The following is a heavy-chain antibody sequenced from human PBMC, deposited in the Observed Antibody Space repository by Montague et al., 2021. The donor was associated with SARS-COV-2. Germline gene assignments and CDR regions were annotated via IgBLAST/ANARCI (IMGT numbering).Heavy chain of an antibody. CDR2: INHSGTT. CDR1: DGSFSDFY. Sequence: SETLSLTCAVFDGSFSDFYWSWICQPPGAGLELIGEINHSGTTYYNPSLKRRVTISVDMSKNQFPLKLNSVTAADAAVYYCSSGDDNGSGYLDVWGKGTTVTVSS. V-gene: IGHV4-34*01. J-gene: IGHJ6*03. CDR3: SSGDDNGSGYLDV. D-gene: IGHD1-26*01.